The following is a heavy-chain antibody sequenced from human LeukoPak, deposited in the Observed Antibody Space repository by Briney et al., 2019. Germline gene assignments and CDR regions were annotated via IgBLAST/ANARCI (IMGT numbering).Heavy chain of an antibody. CDR2: IYPADSDT. D-gene: IGHD2-21*01. CDR3: ARIADYTFGMDV. J-gene: IGHJ6*02. Sequence: GESLKISCKGSGYTFRSHWIVWVRQMPGKGLEWMGSIYPADSDTKYSPSFQGQVTISGDKSTSTAYLQWSSLKASDTAMYYCARIADYTFGMDVWAKGPRSPSP. V-gene: IGHV5-51*01. CDR1: GYTFRSHW.